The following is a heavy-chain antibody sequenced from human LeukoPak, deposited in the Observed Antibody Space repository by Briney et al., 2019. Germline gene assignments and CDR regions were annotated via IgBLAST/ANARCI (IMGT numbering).Heavy chain of an antibody. D-gene: IGHD6-13*01. V-gene: IGHV4-59*01. CDR2: IYYSGST. CDR3: ARDRPGDSSLDY. J-gene: IGHJ4*02. Sequence: SETLSLTCTVSGGSISSYYWSWIRQPPGKGLEWIGYIYYSGSTNYNPSLKSRVTISVDTSKNQFSLKLASVTAADTAVYYCARDRPGDSSLDYWGQGTLVTVSS. CDR1: GGSISSYY.